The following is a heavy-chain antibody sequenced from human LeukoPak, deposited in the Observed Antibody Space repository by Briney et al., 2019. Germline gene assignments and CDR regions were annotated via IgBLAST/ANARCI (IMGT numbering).Heavy chain of an antibody. D-gene: IGHD6-19*01. V-gene: IGHV4-39*01. CDR1: GGSIRSSYY. J-gene: IGHJ6*03. Sequence: SETLSLTCTVSGGSIRSSYYWGWIRQPPGKGLEWIGSIYYTGSTYYIPSLKSRVTISVDTSKNQFFLKLISVTAADTAVYYCARISSDWPHYYMDVWGKGATVTVSS. CDR3: ARISSDWPHYYMDV. CDR2: IYYTGST.